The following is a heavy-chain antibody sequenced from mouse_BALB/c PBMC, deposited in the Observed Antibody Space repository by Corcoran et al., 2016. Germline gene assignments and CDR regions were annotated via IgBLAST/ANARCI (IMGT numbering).Heavy chain of an antibody. CDR1: GFPITSGYN. D-gene: IGHD2-3*01. V-gene: IGHV12-3*02. CDR3: AGDYDGYWYFDV. J-gene: IGHJ1*01. Sequence: QMQLEESGADLVKPSQSLLLACSITGFPITSGYNCIWIRQSPGKPLEWMGYITHSGETFYNPSLQSPISITKETSKNQFFLQLNSVTTEDTALYYCAGDYDGYWYFDVWGAGTTVTVS. CDR2: ITHSGET.